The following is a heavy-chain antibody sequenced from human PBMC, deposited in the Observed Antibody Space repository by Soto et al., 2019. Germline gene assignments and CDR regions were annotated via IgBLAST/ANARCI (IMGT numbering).Heavy chain of an antibody. Sequence: SGPTLVNPTQTLTLTCTFSGFSLSTSGMRVSWIRQPPGKALEWLARIDWDDDKFYSTSLKTRLTISKDTSKNQVVLTMTNMDPVDTATYYCARHMTKVTLGAHWFDPWGQGTLVTVSS. CDR1: GFSLSTSGMR. CDR2: IDWDDDK. V-gene: IGHV2-70*04. J-gene: IGHJ5*02. D-gene: IGHD4-4*01. CDR3: ARHMTKVTLGAHWFDP.